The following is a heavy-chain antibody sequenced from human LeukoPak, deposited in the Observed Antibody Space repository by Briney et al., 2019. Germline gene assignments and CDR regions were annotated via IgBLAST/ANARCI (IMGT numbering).Heavy chain of an antibody. D-gene: IGHD6-13*01. V-gene: IGHV4-59*11. J-gene: IGHJ4*02. CDR1: GGSISSHY. CDR2: IYYSGST. Sequence: SETLSLTCTVSGGSISSHYWSWIRQPPGKGLEWIGYIYYSGSTNYNPSLKSRVTISVDTSKNQFSLKLSSVTAADTAVYYCASTAAAGSFDYWRQGTLVTVSS. CDR3: ASTAAAGSFDY.